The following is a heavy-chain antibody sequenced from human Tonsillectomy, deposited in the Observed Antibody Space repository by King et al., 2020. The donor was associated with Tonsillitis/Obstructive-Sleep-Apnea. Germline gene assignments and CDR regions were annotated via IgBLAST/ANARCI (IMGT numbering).Heavy chain of an antibody. CDR1: GGTFSSYA. D-gene: IGHD2-2*01. J-gene: IGHJ6*03. CDR3: ARERVVGVVPAAMHYYYYMDV. Sequence: QLVQSGAEVKKPGSSVKVSCKASGGTFSSYAISWVRQAPGQGLEWMGGIIPIFGTANYAQKFQGRGTITADESTGTAYMGLRSLRSEDTAGYYCARERVVGVVPAAMHYYYYMDVWGKGTTVTVSS. CDR2: IIPIFGTA. V-gene: IGHV1-69*12.